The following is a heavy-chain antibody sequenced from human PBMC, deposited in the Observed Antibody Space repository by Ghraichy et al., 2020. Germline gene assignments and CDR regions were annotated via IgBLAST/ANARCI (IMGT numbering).Heavy chain of an antibody. CDR3: ARDSGSSWYRPTPWFDP. V-gene: IGHV3-33*01. CDR1: GFTFSSYG. J-gene: IGHJ5*02. D-gene: IGHD6-13*01. CDR2: IWYDGSNK. Sequence: GGSLRLSCAASGFTFSSYGMHWVRQAPGKGLEWVAVIWYDGSNKYYADSVKGRFTISRDNSKNTLYLQMNSLRAEDTAVYYCARDSGSSWYRPTPWFDPWGQGTLVTVSS.